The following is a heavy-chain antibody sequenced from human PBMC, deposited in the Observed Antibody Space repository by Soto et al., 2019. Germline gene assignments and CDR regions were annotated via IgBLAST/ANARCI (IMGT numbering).Heavy chain of an antibody. V-gene: IGHV1-18*01. CDR2: ISAYNGNT. D-gene: IGHD3-10*02. CDR1: GYTFTSYG. Sequence: GASVKGSCKGSGYTFTSYGRSWARQGPGQRLEWMGWISAYNGNTNYAQKLQGRVTMTTDTSTSTAYMELRSLRSDDTAVYYCARELWSVGQNGSYYYYYGMDVWGQGTTVTVSS. CDR3: ARELWSVGQNGSYYYYYGMDV. J-gene: IGHJ6*02.